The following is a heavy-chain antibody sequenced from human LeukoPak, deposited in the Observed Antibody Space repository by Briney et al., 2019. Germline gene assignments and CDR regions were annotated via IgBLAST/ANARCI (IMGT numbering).Heavy chain of an antibody. J-gene: IGHJ4*02. CDR2: IYWNGGST. D-gene: IGHD3-22*01. CDR1: GFTFDDYG. CDR3: ARDQDTSGYYYGILDY. V-gene: IGHV3-20*04. Sequence: PGGSLRLSCAASGFTFDDYGMSWVRQAPGKGLECVSGIYWNGGSTGYADSVKGRFTISRDNAKNSLYLQMNSLRAEDTALYFCARDQDTSGYYYGILDYWGQGTLVTVSS.